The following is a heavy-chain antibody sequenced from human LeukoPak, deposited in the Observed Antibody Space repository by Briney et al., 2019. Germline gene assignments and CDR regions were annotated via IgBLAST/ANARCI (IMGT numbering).Heavy chain of an antibody. CDR2: ISAYNGNT. J-gene: IGHJ4*02. V-gene: IGHV1-18*01. CDR3: ARDLTTSIYCSGGSCAVGY. Sequence: ASVKVSCKASGYTFTSYDISWVRQAPGQGLEWMGWISAYNGNTNYAQKLQGRVTMTTDTSTSTAYMELRSLRSDDTAVYYCARDLTTSIYCSGGSCAVGYWGQGTLVTVSS. CDR1: GYTFTSYD. D-gene: IGHD2-15*01.